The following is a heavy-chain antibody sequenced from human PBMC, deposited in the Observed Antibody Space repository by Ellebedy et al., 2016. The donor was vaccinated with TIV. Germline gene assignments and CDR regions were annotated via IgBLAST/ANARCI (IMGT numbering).Heavy chain of an antibody. CDR1: GFTFSSYW. J-gene: IGHJ4*02. Sequence: PGGSLRLSCAASGFTFSSYWMHRVRQAPGKGLVWVSRINTDGRTIDYADSVKGRFTISRDHAKNTLYLQMNSLRLEDTGVYFCARAGSYRFDYWGQGSLVTVSS. D-gene: IGHD1-26*01. V-gene: IGHV3-74*01. CDR2: INTDGRTI. CDR3: ARAGSYRFDY.